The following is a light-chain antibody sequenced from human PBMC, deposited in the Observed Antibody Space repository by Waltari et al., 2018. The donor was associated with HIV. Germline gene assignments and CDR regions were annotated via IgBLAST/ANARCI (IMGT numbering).Light chain of an antibody. CDR1: GSTIGTYS. V-gene: IGLV1-47*01. J-gene: IGLJ2*01. CDR3: AVWDDSLGGAV. CDR2: MND. Sequence: QSVVTQPPSASGTPGQRVTISCSGSGSTIGTYSVNWYQHLQGTAPKLLIYMNDQRPSGVPGRFSGSQSGTSASLAISGLQYDDEADYYCAVWDDSLGGAVFGGGTKLTVL.